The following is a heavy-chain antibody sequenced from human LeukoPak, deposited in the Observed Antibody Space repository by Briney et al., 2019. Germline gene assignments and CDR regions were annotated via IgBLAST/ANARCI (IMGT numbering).Heavy chain of an antibody. CDR3: ARGAPGSYCSGGSCPYFDY. D-gene: IGHD2-15*01. Sequence: SVKVSCKASGGTFSSYVISWVRQAPGQGLEWMGGIIPIFGTANYAQKFQGRVTITADESASTAYMELSSLRSEDTAVYYCARGAPGSYCSGGSCPYFDYWGRGTLVSVSS. CDR1: GGTFSSYV. J-gene: IGHJ4*02. CDR2: IIPIFGTA. V-gene: IGHV1-69*01.